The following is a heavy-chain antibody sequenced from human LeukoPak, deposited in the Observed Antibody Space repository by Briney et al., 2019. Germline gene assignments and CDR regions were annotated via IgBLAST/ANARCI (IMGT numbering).Heavy chain of an antibody. V-gene: IGHV3-23*01. D-gene: IGHD2-2*01. Sequence: GGSLRLSCAASGFTFSSYSMSWVRQAPGKGLEWVSGISGSGGSTDYADSVKGRFTISRDNSKNTLYQQMNSLRVEDTAVYYCAKDPGYQVVYCFDYWGQGTLVTVSS. CDR2: ISGSGGST. CDR1: GFTFSSYS. J-gene: IGHJ4*02. CDR3: AKDPGYQVVYCFDY.